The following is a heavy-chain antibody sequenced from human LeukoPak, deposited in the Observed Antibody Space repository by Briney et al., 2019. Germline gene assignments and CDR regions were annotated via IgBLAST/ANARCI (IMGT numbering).Heavy chain of an antibody. Sequence: PGGSLRLSCAASGFTFSSYAMSWVRQAPGKGLEWVSAISGSGGSTYYADSVKGRFTISRDNAKNTLYLQMNSLRAEDTAVYYCARPLDYGDYVPTGETTHASNWFDPWGQGTLVTVSS. D-gene: IGHD4-17*01. J-gene: IGHJ5*02. CDR3: ARPLDYGDYVPTGETTHASNWFDP. V-gene: IGHV3-23*01. CDR1: GFTFSSYA. CDR2: ISGSGGST.